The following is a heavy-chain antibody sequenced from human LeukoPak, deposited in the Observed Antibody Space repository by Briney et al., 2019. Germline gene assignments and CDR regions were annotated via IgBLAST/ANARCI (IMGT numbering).Heavy chain of an antibody. Sequence: PGGSLRLSCAASGFTFSSYEMNWVRQAPGKGLEWVSYISSSGSTIYYADSVKGRFTISREDAKNSLYLQMNNLRAGDTAVYYCVRETVATGSNYLAPLDIWGQGTMVTVSS. CDR3: VRETVATGSNYLAPLDI. J-gene: IGHJ3*02. CDR2: ISSSGSTI. CDR1: GFTFSSYE. D-gene: IGHD5-24*01. V-gene: IGHV3-48*03.